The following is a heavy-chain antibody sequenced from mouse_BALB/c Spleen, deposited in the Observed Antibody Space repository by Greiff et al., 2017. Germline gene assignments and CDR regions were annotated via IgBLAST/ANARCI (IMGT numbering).Heavy chain of an antibody. CDR3: ARHEDYYGSSPLFAY. V-gene: IGHV5-6*01. CDR2: ISSGGSYT. Sequence: VQLKESGGDLVKPGGSLKLSCAASGFTFSSYGMSWVRQTPDKRLEWVATISSGGSYTYYPDSVKGRFTISRDNAKNTLYLQMSSLKSEDTAMYYCARHEDYYGSSPLFAYWGQGTLVTVSA. D-gene: IGHD1-1*01. J-gene: IGHJ3*01. CDR1: GFTFSSYG.